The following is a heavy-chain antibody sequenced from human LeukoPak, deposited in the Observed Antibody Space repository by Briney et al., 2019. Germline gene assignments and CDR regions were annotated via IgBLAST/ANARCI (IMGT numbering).Heavy chain of an antibody. Sequence: SETLSLTCTVSGGSISSYYWSWIRQPPGKGLEWIGYIYYSGSTNYNPSLKGRVTISVDTSKNQFSLKLSSVTAADTAVYYCARVPPPDILTGYYMGGFDYWGQGTLVTVSS. D-gene: IGHD3-9*01. V-gene: IGHV4-59*01. J-gene: IGHJ4*02. CDR3: ARVPPPDILTGYYMGGFDY. CDR1: GGSISSYY. CDR2: IYYSGST.